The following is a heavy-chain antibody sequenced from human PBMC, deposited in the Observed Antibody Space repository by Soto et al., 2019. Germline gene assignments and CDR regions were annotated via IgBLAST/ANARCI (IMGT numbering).Heavy chain of an antibody. CDR3: ARVVGGGSYYFDY. V-gene: IGHV4-59*01. D-gene: IGHD1-26*01. CDR1: GGSISSYY. J-gene: IGHJ4*02. Sequence: QVQLQESGPGLVKPSETLSLTCTVSGGSISSYYWSWIRQPPGKGLEWIGYIYYSGSTNYNPSLKSRVTISVDTSKNLFSLELSSVTAADTAVYYCARVVGGGSYYFDYWGQGTLVTVSS. CDR2: IYYSGST.